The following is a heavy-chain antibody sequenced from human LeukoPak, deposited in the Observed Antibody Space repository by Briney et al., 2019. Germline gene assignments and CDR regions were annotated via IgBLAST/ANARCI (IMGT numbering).Heavy chain of an antibody. CDR1: GFTFSDYY. CDR3: ARDPNYYGSGSYLDY. Sequence: GESLRLSCAASGFTFSDYYMSWIRQAPGKGLEWVSYISSSGSTIYYADSVKGRFTISRDNAKNSLYLQMISLRAEDTAVYYCARDPNYYGSGSYLDYWGQGTLVTVSS. V-gene: IGHV3-11*01. CDR2: ISSSGSTI. D-gene: IGHD3-10*01. J-gene: IGHJ4*02.